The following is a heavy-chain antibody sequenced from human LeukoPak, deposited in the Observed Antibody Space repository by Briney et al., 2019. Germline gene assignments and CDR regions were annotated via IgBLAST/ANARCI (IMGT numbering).Heavy chain of an antibody. CDR1: GYSISSGYY. CDR2: IYHSGNS. V-gene: IGHV4-38-2*02. D-gene: IGHD5-12*01. Sequence: PSETLSLTCTVSGYSISSGYYWGWIRQPPGKGLEWIGSIYHSGNSYYNPSLKSRVTISVDTSKNQFSLKLSSVTAADTAVYYCARGRVVATRLDYWGQGTLVTVSS. CDR3: ARGRVVATRLDY. J-gene: IGHJ4*02.